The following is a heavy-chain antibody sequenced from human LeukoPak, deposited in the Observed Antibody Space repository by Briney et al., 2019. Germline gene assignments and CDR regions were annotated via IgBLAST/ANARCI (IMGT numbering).Heavy chain of an antibody. CDR1: GGTFTIYA. CDR2: INPSGGST. J-gene: IGHJ6*03. CDR3: ARGADSSSWYYYYYYYYMDV. D-gene: IGHD6-13*01. V-gene: IGHV1-46*01. Sequence: ASVKVSCKASGGTFTIYAISWVRQAPGPGIDWMGIINPSGGSTSYAKKFQGRVTMTRDMSTSTVYMELSSLRSEDTAVYYCARGADSSSWYYYYYYYYMDVWGKGTTVTVSS.